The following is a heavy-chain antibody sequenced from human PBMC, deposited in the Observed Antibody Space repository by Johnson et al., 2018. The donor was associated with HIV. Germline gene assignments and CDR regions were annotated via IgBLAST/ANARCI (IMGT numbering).Heavy chain of an antibody. D-gene: IGHD1-26*01. CDR2: IGTAGDT. V-gene: IGHV3-13*01. CDR1: GFTFSSYW. CDR3: ARTLSGSYRGWAFDI. Sequence: VQLVESGGGLVQPGGSLRLSCAASGFTFSSYWMSWVRQATGKGLEWVSAIGTAGDTYYPGSEKGRFTISRENAKNSLYLQMNSLRAGDTAVYYCARTLSGSYRGWAFDIWGQGTMVTVSS. J-gene: IGHJ3*02.